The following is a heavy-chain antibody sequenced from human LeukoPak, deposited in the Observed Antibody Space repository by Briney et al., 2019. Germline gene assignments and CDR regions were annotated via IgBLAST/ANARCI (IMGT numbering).Heavy chain of an antibody. D-gene: IGHD3-22*01. CDR3: ARGSSTAVVILDPYYFDS. CDR1: GYDFTSYY. J-gene: IGHJ4*02. CDR2: ISPSSGST. V-gene: IGHV1-46*01. Sequence: GASVKVSCKASGYDFTSYYMHWLRQAPGQGLEWMAIISPSSGSTSFAQKFQGRLSMARDTSTSTVYMELGSLRSEDTAVYYCARGSSTAVVILDPYYFDSWGQGTLVTVSS.